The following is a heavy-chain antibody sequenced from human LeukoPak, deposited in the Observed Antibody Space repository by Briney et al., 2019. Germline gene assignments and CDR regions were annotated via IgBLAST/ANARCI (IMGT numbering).Heavy chain of an antibody. V-gene: IGHV3-7*03. CDR3: ARDKDYYNSSGHWDAFDV. CDR1: GFILSTYW. J-gene: IGHJ3*01. Sequence: GGSLRLSCAASGFILSTYWMSWVRQAPGKGLEWVANIKRDGGEKYYVDSVKGRFTISRDNAKNSLYLQMNSLRAEDTAVYYCARDKDYYNSSGHWDAFDVWGQGTMVTVSS. CDR2: IKRDGGEK. D-gene: IGHD3-22*01.